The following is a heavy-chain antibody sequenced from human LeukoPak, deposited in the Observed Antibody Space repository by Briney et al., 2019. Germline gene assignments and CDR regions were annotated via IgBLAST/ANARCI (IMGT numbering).Heavy chain of an antibody. CDR3: ATGRTMVRGVILLSRYFDY. J-gene: IGHJ4*02. CDR2: FDPEDGET. CDR1: GYTLTELS. D-gene: IGHD3-10*01. V-gene: IGHV1-24*01. Sequence: ASVKVSCKVSGYTLTELSMHWVRQAPGKGLEWMGGFDPEDGETIYAQKFQGRVTMTEDTSTDTAYMERSSLRSEDTAVYYCATGRTMVRGVILLSRYFDYWGQGTLVTVSS.